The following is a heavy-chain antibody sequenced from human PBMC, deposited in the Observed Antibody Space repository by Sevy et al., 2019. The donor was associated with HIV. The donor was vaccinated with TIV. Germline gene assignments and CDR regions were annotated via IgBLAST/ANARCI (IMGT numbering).Heavy chain of an antibody. Sequence: GGSLRLSCAASGFTFSTYAMSWVRQTPGKGLQWVSVISDSGGSTYYADSVQGRFTISRANSKDTMYLQVNSLRAEDTAVYYCARRPDLGSVIRTGVMDVWGQGTTVTVSS. J-gene: IGHJ6*02. CDR3: ARRPDLGSVIRTGVMDV. CDR1: GFTFSTYA. V-gene: IGHV3-23*01. D-gene: IGHD3-10*01. CDR2: ISDSGGST.